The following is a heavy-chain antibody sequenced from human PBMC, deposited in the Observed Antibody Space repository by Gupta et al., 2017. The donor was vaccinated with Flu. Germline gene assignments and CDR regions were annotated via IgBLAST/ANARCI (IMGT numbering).Heavy chain of an antibody. CDR1: GFTFSSYD. V-gene: IGHV3-13*01. J-gene: IGHJ2*01. D-gene: IGHD6-13*01. CDR2: IGTAGDT. CDR3: ARAKSEQQLVLLRRSWYFDL. Sequence: EVQLVESGGGLVQPGGSLRLSCAASGFTFSSYDMHWVRQATGKGLEWVSAIGTAGDTYYPGSVKGRFTISRENAKNSLYLQMNSLRAGDTAVYYCARAKSEQQLVLLRRSWYFDLWGRGTLVTVSS.